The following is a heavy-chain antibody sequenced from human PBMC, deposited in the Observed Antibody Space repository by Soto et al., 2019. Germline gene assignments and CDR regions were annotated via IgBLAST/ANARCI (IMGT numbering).Heavy chain of an antibody. D-gene: IGHD7-27*01. CDR1: GYSFTSYW. V-gene: IGHV5-51*01. CDR3: ARRGANWDSYYFDY. J-gene: IGHJ4*02. Sequence: GESLKISCKGSGYSFTSYWIGWVRQMPGKGLEWMGSIYPGDSDTRYSPSFQGQVTISADKSTSTAYLQWSRLKASDTAMYYCARRGANWDSYYFDYWGQGALVTVSS. CDR2: IYPGDSDT.